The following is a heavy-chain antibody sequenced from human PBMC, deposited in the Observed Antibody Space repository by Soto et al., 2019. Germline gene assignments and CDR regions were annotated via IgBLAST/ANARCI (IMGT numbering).Heavy chain of an antibody. Sequence: GSLRLSCAASGFTFSNAWMNWVRQAPGKGLEWVGRIKSKTDGGTTDYAAPVKGRFTISRDDSKNTLYLQMNSLKTEDTAVYYCTTEYYDFWSGYYMKGNWFDPWGQGTLVTVSS. J-gene: IGHJ5*02. CDR1: GFTFSNAW. D-gene: IGHD3-3*01. CDR3: TTEYYDFWSGYYMKGNWFDP. V-gene: IGHV3-15*07. CDR2: IKSKTDGGTT.